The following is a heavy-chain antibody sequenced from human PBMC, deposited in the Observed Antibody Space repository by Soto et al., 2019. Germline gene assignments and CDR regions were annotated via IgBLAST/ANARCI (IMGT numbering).Heavy chain of an antibody. Sequence: QVQLVESGGGVVQPGRSLRLSCAASGFTFSSYGMHWVRQAPGKGLEWVAVIWYDGSNKYYADSVKGRFTISRDNSKNKLYVQMNSLRAEDTAVYYCAREDYGSGSFDYWGQGTLVTVSS. V-gene: IGHV3-33*01. D-gene: IGHD3-10*01. CDR3: AREDYGSGSFDY. CDR2: IWYDGSNK. CDR1: GFTFSSYG. J-gene: IGHJ4*02.